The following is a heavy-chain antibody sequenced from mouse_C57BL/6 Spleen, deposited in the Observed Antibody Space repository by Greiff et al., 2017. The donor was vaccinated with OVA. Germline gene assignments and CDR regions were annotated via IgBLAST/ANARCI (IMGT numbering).Heavy chain of an antibody. CDR2: IHPNSGST. Sequence: QVQLKQPGAELVKPGASVKLSCKASGYTFTSYWMHWVKQRPGQGLEWIGMIHPNSGSTNYNEKFKSKATLTVDKSSSTAYMQLSSLTSEDSAVYYCAGYDYDVGFAYWGQGTLVTVSA. V-gene: IGHV1-64*01. J-gene: IGHJ3*01. CDR1: GYTFTSYW. CDR3: AGYDYDVGFAY. D-gene: IGHD2-4*01.